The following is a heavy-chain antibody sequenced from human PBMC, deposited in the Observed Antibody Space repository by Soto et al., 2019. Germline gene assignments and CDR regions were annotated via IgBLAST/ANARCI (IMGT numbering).Heavy chain of an antibody. J-gene: IGHJ6*02. CDR1: GGSFSGYY. V-gene: IGHV4-34*01. CDR3: ARGGSSYGYSSSWYYYYGMDV. CDR2: INHSGST. Sequence: SESLSLTCAVYGGSFSGYYWSWIRQPPGKGLEWIGEINHSGSTNYNPSLKSRVTISVDTSKNQFSLKLSSVTAADTAVYYCARGGSSYGYSSSWYYYYGMDVWGQGTTVTVSS. D-gene: IGHD6-13*01.